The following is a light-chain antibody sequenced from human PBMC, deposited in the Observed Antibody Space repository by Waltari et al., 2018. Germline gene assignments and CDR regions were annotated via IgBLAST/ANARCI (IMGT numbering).Light chain of an antibody. CDR3: SAWDDSLVGPA. CDR2: NNN. CDR1: TSNLGTNN. V-gene: IGLV1-44*01. Sequence: QSILVQPPSASGTPAQRVTIFCSCSTSNLGTNNVNWYQQLPGTAPKLLIYNNNLRPSGVPDPFSGSRSGTSASLAISGLQSEDEAEYHCSAWDDSLVGPAFGGGTNLTVL. J-gene: IGLJ2*01.